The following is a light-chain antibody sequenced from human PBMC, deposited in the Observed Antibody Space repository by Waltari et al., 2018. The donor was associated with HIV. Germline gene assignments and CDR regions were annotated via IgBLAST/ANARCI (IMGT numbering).Light chain of an antibody. J-gene: IGLJ3*02. CDR1: SSDVGGYNS. CDR2: DVS. Sequence: QSALTQTRSVSGSPGQSVTISCTGTSSDVGGYNSVSWYQQHPGKAPKLMIYDVSKRPSGVPDRFSGSKSGNTASLTISGLQAEDEADFYCCSYAGDYTFRFDGGTKLTVL. V-gene: IGLV2-11*01. CDR3: CSYAGDYTFR.